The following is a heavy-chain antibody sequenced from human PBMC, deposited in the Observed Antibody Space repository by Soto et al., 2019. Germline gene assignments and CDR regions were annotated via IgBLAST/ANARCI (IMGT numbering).Heavy chain of an antibody. CDR2: IYYSGST. CDR1: GGSISSGGYY. V-gene: IGHV4-31*03. CDR3: AKGGLVRGGFHGWFDP. D-gene: IGHD3-10*01. Sequence: PSETLSLTCTVSGGSISSGGYYWSWIRQHPGKGLEWIGYIYYSGSTYYNPSLKSRVTISVDTSKNQFSLKLSSVTAADTAVYYCAKGGLVRGGFHGWFDPWGQGILVTVSS. J-gene: IGHJ5*02.